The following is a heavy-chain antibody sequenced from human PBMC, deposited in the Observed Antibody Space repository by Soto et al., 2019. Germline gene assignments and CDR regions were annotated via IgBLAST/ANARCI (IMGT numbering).Heavy chain of an antibody. J-gene: IGHJ4*02. V-gene: IGHV4-39*01. D-gene: IGHD6-19*01. Sequence: QLQLQESGPGLVKPSETLSLTCTVSGGSISSSSYYWGWIRQPPGKGLEWIGSIYYSGSTYYNPSLKSRVTISVDTSKNQFSLKLSSVTAADTAVYCCARRRVEEWLVPNYFDYWGQGTLVTVSS. CDR3: ARRRVEEWLVPNYFDY. CDR1: GGSISSSSYY. CDR2: IYYSGST.